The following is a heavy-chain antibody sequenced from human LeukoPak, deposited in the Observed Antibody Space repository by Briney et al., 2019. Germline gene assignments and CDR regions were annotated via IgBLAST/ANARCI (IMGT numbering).Heavy chain of an antibody. Sequence: GGSLRLSCAASGFTFDDYAMHWVRQAPGKGLEWVSGISWNSGSIGYADSVKGRFTISRDNAKNSLYLQMNGLRAEDTALYYCAKDKIRYSSSWIDYWGQGTLVTVSS. CDR3: AKDKIRYSSSWIDY. V-gene: IGHV3-9*01. D-gene: IGHD6-13*01. J-gene: IGHJ4*02. CDR2: ISWNSGSI. CDR1: GFTFDDYA.